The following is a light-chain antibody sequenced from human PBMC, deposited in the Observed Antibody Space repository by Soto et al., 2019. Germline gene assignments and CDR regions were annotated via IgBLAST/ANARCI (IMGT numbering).Light chain of an antibody. CDR1: QTVNSDY. J-gene: IGKJ1*01. CDR3: HQFGYSPRT. V-gene: IGKV3-20*01. Sequence: EIVLTQSPGTLSLSPGETATLSCRASQTVNSDYLAWFQQRPGQAPRLLIFATSRRATDIPDRFSGSGSGTDFTLAIRSLEHEDFAVYYCHQFGYSPRTFGQGTKVE. CDR2: ATS.